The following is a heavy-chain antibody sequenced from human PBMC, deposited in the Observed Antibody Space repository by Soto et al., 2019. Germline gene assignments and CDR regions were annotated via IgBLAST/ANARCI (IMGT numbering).Heavy chain of an antibody. CDR3: ARGPPLGF. Sequence: SETLSLTCAVSGGSISSGGYSWSWIRQPPGKDLECIGYIYHSGSTYYNPSLKSRVTISVDRSKNQFSLKLSSVTAADTAVYYCARGPPLGFWGQGTLVTVSS. V-gene: IGHV4-30-2*01. J-gene: IGHJ4*02. CDR1: GGSISSGGYS. CDR2: IYHSGST.